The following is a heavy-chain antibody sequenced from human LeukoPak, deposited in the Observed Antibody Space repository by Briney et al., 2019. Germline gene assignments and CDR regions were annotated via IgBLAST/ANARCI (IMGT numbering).Heavy chain of an antibody. Sequence: ASVKVSCKASGYTFTSYGISWVRQAPGQGLEWMGWISAYNGNTNYAQKLQGSVTMTTDTSTSTAYMELRSLRSDDTAVYYCASPKSDIDGMDVWGQGTTVTVSS. CDR1: GYTFTSYG. D-gene: IGHD2-15*01. J-gene: IGHJ6*02. CDR2: ISAYNGNT. CDR3: ASPKSDIDGMDV. V-gene: IGHV1-18*01.